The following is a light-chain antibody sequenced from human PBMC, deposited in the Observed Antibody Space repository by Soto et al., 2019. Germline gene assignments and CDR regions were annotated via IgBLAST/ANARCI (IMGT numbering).Light chain of an antibody. CDR3: QSYDTSLRGHV. CDR2: DNS. Sequence: QSVLTQPPSVSGAPGQRVTISCTGSSSNIGARYDVHWYQQLPGTAPKLLIYDNSNRPSGVPDRFSGSKSGTSASLAITGLQAEDEADYYCQSYDTSLRGHVFGAGTKLTVL. CDR1: SSNIGARYD. J-gene: IGLJ1*01. V-gene: IGLV1-40*01.